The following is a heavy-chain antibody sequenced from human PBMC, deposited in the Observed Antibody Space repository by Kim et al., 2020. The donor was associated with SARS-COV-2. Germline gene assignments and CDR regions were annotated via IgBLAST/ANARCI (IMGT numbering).Heavy chain of an antibody. CDR3: ARDYYGILIGYNCYYGMYV. Sequence: GGSLRLSCAASGFTFSSYGMHWVRQAPGKGLEWVAVIWYDGSNKYYADSVKGRFTISRDNSKNTLYLQMNSLRAEDTAVYYCARDYYGILIGYNCYYGMYVWGQGATVTVSS. CDR2: IWYDGSNK. J-gene: IGHJ6*02. V-gene: IGHV3-33*01. CDR1: GFTFSSYG. D-gene: IGHD3-9*01.